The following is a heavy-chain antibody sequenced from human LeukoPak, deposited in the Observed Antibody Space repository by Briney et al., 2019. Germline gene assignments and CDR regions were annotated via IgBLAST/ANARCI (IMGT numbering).Heavy chain of an antibody. Sequence: GGSLRLSCAASGFTFSSYGMHWVRQAPGKGLEWVAFIRYDGSNKYYADSVKGRFTISRDNSKNTLYLQMNSQRAEDTAVYYCAKGRWAVAGAEYFQHWGQGTLVTVSS. J-gene: IGHJ1*01. CDR1: GFTFSSYG. CDR2: IRYDGSNK. V-gene: IGHV3-30*02. CDR3: AKGRWAVAGAEYFQH. D-gene: IGHD6-19*01.